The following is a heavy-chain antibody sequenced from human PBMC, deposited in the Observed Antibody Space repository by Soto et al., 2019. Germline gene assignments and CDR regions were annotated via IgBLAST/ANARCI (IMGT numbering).Heavy chain of an antibody. CDR2: IKQDGSEK. Sequence: PGGSLRLSCAASGFTFSSYWMSWVRQAPGKGLEWVANIKQDGSEKYYVDSVKGRFTISRDNAKNSLYLQMNSLRAEDTAVYYCARDEYHPEIFGVVIPTFDYWGQGTLVTVSS. D-gene: IGHD3-3*01. J-gene: IGHJ4*02. CDR3: ARDEYHPEIFGVVIPTFDY. V-gene: IGHV3-7*01. CDR1: GFTFSSYW.